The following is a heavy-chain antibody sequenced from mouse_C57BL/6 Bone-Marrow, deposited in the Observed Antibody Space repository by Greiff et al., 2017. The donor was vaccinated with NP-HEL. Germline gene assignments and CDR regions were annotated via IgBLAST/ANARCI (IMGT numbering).Heavy chain of an antibody. CDR2: ISSGSSTI. CDR1: GFTFSDYG. D-gene: IGHD2-4*01. Sequence: EVKLMESGGGLVKPGGSLKLSCAASGFTFSDYGMHWVRQAPEKGLEWVAYISSGSSTIYYADTVKGRFTISRDNAKNTLFLQMTSLRSEDTAMYYCARPPSTRITDWFAYWGQGTLVTVSA. J-gene: IGHJ3*01. CDR3: ARPPSTRITDWFAY. V-gene: IGHV5-17*01.